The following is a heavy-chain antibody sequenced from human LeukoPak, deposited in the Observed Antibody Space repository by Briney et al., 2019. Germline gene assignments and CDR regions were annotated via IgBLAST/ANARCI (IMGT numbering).Heavy chain of an antibody. CDR2: ISSSSNYI. V-gene: IGHV3-21*01. CDR1: GFTFRTYT. J-gene: IGHJ3*02. Sequence: GGPLRLSCAASGFTFRTYTMNWVRQAPVKGLDWVSSISSSSNYIYYAGSVKGRFTISRDNAKNSLYLQMNSLRADDTAVYYCAREGTDGFDIWGQGTMVTVSS. CDR3: AREGTDGFDI.